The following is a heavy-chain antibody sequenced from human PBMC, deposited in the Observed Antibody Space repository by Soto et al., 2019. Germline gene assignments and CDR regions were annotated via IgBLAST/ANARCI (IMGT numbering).Heavy chain of an antibody. CDR3: SLFSDTPSAFYI. Sequence: SQTLSLTCAISGDSVSSNSAAWNWIRQSPSRGLEWLGRTYYRSKWYNDYAVSVKSRITINPDTSKNQFSLQLNSVTPEDTAVYDCSLFSDTPSAFYIWGQGTMVPVSS. CDR2: TYYRSKWYN. D-gene: IGHD3-10*01. J-gene: IGHJ3*02. CDR1: GDSVSSNSAA. V-gene: IGHV6-1*01.